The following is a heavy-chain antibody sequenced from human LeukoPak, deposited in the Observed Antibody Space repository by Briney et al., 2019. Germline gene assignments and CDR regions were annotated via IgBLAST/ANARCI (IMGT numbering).Heavy chain of an antibody. J-gene: IGHJ4*02. CDR3: TREGGGYEIDY. Sequence: PGGPLRLSCVTSGFTFSSYGMHWVRQAPGKGLQWVARITSDGSIQQYADSVRGRFTISRDSSKNTLYLQMNSLGAEDTAMYSCTREGGGYEIDYWGQGTLVIVSS. CDR1: GFTFSSYG. V-gene: IGHV3-33*01. D-gene: IGHD5-12*01. CDR2: ITSDGSIQ.